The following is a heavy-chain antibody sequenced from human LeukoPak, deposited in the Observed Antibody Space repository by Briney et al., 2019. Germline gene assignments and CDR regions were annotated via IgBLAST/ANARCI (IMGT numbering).Heavy chain of an antibody. CDR2: INAGNGNT. CDR3: ARVRAIVVVAAPDY. D-gene: IGHD2-15*01. CDR1: GYTFTSYA. J-gene: IGHJ4*02. Sequence: ASVKVSCKASGYTFTSYAMHWVRQAPGQRLEWMGWINAGNGNTKYSQKFQGRVTITRDTSASTAYMELSSLRPEDTAVYYCARVRAIVVVAAPDYWGQGTLVTVSS. V-gene: IGHV1-3*01.